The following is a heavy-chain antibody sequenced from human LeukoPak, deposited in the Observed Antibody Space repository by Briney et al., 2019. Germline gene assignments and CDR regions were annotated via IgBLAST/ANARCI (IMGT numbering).Heavy chain of an antibody. J-gene: IGHJ4*02. CDR1: GFTFSSYAM. D-gene: IGHD4-23*01. CDR2: IYHSGST. CDR3: ARNGGNSDFDY. Sequence: PGGSLRLSCAASGFTFSSYAMSWVRQPPGKGLEWIGEIYHSGSTNYNPSLKSRVTMLLDKSKNQFSLKLSSVTAADTAVYYCARNGGNSDFDYWGQGTLVTVSS. V-gene: IGHV4-4*02.